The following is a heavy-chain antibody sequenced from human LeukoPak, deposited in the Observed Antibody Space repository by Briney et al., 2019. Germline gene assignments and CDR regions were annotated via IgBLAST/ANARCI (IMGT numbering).Heavy chain of an antibody. CDR1: GFTFSSYG. CDR3: ARDGRIRFLEWLPDY. CDR2: IWYDGSNK. D-gene: IGHD3-3*01. J-gene: IGHJ4*02. V-gene: IGHV3-33*01. Sequence: GGSLRLSCAASGFTFSSYGMHWVRQAPGKGLEWVAVIWYDGSNKYYADSVKGRSTISRDNSKNTLYLQMNSLRAEDTAVYYCARDGRIRFLEWLPDYWGQGTLVTVSS.